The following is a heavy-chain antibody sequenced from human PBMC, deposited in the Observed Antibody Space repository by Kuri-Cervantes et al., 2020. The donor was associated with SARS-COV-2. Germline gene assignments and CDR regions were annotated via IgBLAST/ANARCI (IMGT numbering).Heavy chain of an antibody. CDR2: ISSSSSYT. D-gene: IGHD5-24*01. J-gene: IGHJ4*02. V-gene: IGHV3-11*06. Sequence: GGSLRLSCAASGFTFGDYYMSWIRQAPGKGLEWVSYISSSSSYTSYADSVKGRFTISRDNAKNSLYLQMNSLRAEDTAVYYCAKRDGREGDFDYWGQGTLVTVSS. CDR1: GFTFGDYY. CDR3: AKRDGREGDFDY.